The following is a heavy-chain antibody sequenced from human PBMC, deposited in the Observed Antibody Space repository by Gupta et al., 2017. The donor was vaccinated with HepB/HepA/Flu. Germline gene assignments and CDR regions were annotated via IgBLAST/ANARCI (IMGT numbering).Heavy chain of an antibody. J-gene: IGHJ4*02. V-gene: IGHV4-39*02. D-gene: IGHD1-26*01. CDR1: GGSISVGITY. Sequence: LQLQESGPALVKPSEPLPLPCSVPGGSISVGITYWGWVRQSPGKGLEWIGEIHYSGTTSYSPSLKSRVTMSVDRSQNQYSLKLISVTAADTAVYYCARVVEWELPYYFDYWGQGVLVTVSS. CDR3: ARVVEWELPYYFDY. CDR2: IHYSGTT.